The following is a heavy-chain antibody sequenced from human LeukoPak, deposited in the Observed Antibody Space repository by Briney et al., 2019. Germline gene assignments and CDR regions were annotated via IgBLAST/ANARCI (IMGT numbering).Heavy chain of an antibody. D-gene: IGHD1-26*01. CDR1: GYIFTNYW. J-gene: IGHJ4*02. V-gene: IGHV5-51*01. CDR2: IYPGDFDT. Sequence: GASLQISCKASGYIFTNYWIGWVRQLPGKGLEWLGIIYPGDFDTRYSPSFQGQVTISADKSDSTAYLQWSSLKASDTAMYYCARQENSGSYGVGYWGQGTLVTVSS. CDR3: ARQENSGSYGVGY.